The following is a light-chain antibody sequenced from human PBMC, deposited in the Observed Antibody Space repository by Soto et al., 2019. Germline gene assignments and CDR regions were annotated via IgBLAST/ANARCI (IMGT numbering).Light chain of an antibody. V-gene: IGLV2-11*01. CDR1: DNDVGGYNF. J-gene: IGLJ1*01. CDR2: DVS. CDR3: CSFAGSLNFV. Sequence: QSVLTQPRSVSGSPGQSVTISCSGTDNDVGGYNFVSWYQQHPGKAPNLMVFDVSKRPSGVPGRFSGSKSGTTASLTISGLQAEDEADYYCCSFAGSLNFVFGTGTKLTVL.